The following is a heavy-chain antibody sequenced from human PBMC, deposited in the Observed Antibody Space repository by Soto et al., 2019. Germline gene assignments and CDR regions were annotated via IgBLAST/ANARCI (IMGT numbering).Heavy chain of an antibody. CDR1: GFTFSGHA. V-gene: IGHV3-48*02. J-gene: IGHJ6*02. D-gene: IGHD2-15*01. Sequence: PGGSLRLSCAAYGFTFSGHAMNWVRQAPGKGLEWVSYIGNTDSTIYYADSVRGRFIISRDNARNSLFLQMSSLRDEDTAVYYCVRGDCSGGTCYGLDVWGQGTTVTVSS. CDR2: IGNTDSTI. CDR3: VRGDCSGGTCYGLDV.